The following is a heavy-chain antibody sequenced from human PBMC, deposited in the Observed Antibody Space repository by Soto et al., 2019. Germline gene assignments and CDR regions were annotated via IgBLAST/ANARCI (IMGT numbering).Heavy chain of an antibody. CDR1: GYTFTSYG. V-gene: IGHV1-18*04. D-gene: IGHD5-12*01. CDR3: ARAHGDGYKYNWFDP. Sequence: VASVKVSCKASGYTFTSYGISWVRQAPGQGLEWMGWISAYNGNTNYAQKLQGRVTMTTDTSTSTAYMELRSLRSDDTAVYYCARAHGDGYKYNWFDPWGQGTLVTVSS. J-gene: IGHJ5*02. CDR2: ISAYNGNT.